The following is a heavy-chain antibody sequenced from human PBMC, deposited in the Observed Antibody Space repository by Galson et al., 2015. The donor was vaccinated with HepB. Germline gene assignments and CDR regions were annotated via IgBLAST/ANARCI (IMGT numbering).Heavy chain of an antibody. V-gene: IGHV3-53*04. D-gene: IGHD2-2*01. J-gene: IGHJ4*02. Sequence: SLRLSCAASGFTVSSNYMSWVRQAPGKGLEWVSVIYSGGSTYYADSVKGRFTISRHNSKNTLYLQMNSLRAEDTAVYYCARGEYRARYYFDYWGQGTLVTVSS. CDR3: ARGEYRARYYFDY. CDR2: IYSGGST. CDR1: GFTVSSNY.